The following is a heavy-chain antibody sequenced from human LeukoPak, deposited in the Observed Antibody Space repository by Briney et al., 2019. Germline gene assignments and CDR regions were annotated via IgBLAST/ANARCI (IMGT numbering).Heavy chain of an antibody. CDR1: GGPISSGSYY. J-gene: IGHJ4*02. CDR3: ASGLRYFDPYY. V-gene: IGHV4-61*02. CDR2: IYTSGST. Sequence: SETLSLTCTVSGGPISSGSYYWSWIRQPAGKGLEWIGRIYTSGSTNYNPSLKSRVTISVDTSKNQFSLKLSSVTAADTAVYYCASGLRYFDPYYWGQGTLVTVSS. D-gene: IGHD3-9*01.